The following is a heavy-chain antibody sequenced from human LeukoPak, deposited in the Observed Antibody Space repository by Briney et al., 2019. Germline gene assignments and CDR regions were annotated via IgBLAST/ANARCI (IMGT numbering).Heavy chain of an antibody. J-gene: IGHJ4*02. V-gene: IGHV3-9*01. D-gene: IGHD3-22*01. CDR1: GFTFDDYA. CDR3: AKDPYYYDSSRFDY. CDR2: ISWNSGSI. Sequence: PGGSLRLSCVASGFTFDDYAMHWVRQAPGKGLEWVSGISWNSGSIGYADSVKGRFTISRDNAKNSLYLQMNSLRAEDTALYYCAKDPYYYDSSRFDYWGQGTLVTVSS.